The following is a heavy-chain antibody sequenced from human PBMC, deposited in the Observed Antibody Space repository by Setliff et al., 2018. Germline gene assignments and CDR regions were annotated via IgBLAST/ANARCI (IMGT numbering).Heavy chain of an antibody. CDR2: IYHSGST. J-gene: IGHJ4*02. CDR1: GGSISSYY. CDR3: ARDLGYSYGIYYFDY. V-gene: IGHV4-59*01. Sequence: PSETLSLTCTVSGGSISSYYWSWIRQPPGKGLEWIGEIYHSGSTNYNPSLKSRVTISVDKSKNQFSLKLSSVTAADTAVYYCARDLGYSYGIYYFDYWGQGTLVTVSS. D-gene: IGHD5-18*01.